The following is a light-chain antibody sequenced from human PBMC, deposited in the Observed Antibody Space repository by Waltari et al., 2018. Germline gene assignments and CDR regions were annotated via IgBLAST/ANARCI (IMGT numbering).Light chain of an antibody. CDR2: AAS. CDR1: QSISSY. CDR3: QQSYSTPRIT. J-gene: IGKJ5*01. Sequence: DIQMTQSPSSLSASVGDRVTITCRASQSISSYLNWYQQKPGKAPKLLIYAASSLQSGGPSRFSGSGAVTDCTLTISSLQPEDFATYYCQQSYSTPRITFGQGTRLEIK. V-gene: IGKV1-39*01.